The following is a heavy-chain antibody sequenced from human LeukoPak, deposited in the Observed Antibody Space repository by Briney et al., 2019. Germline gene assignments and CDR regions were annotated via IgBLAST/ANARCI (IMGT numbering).Heavy chain of an antibody. CDR2: LSWHSGSI. J-gene: IGHJ4*02. CDR1: GFKFNDYA. V-gene: IGHV3-9*01. Sequence: PGGSLRLSCVASGFKFNDYAMHWVRQAPGKGLEWVSGLSWHSGSIGYADSVKGRFIISRDNAKNSLYLEMNSLRPEDSALYYCAKETKVGENLYYFDYWGRGTLVTVSS. D-gene: IGHD1-26*01. CDR3: AKETKVGENLYYFDY.